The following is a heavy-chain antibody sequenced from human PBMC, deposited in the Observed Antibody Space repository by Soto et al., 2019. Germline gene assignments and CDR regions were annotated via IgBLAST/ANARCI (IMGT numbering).Heavy chain of an antibody. D-gene: IGHD3-10*01. CDR1: GGTFSSYA. Sequence: QVQLVQSGAEVKKPGSSVKVSCKASGGTFSSYAISWVRQAPGQGLEWMGGIIPIFGTANYAQKFLGRVTITADKSTSKAYMELSSLRSEDTAVYYCARGWFGESLGVYYGMDVWGQGTTVTVSS. CDR2: IIPIFGTA. CDR3: ARGWFGESLGVYYGMDV. J-gene: IGHJ6*02. V-gene: IGHV1-69*06.